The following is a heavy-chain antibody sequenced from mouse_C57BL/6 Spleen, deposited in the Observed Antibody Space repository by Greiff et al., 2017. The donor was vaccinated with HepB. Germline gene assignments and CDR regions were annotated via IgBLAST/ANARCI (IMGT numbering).Heavy chain of an antibody. V-gene: IGHV2-2*01. CDR2: IWSGGST. Sequence: QVKLMESGPGLVQPSQSLSITCTVSGFSLTSYGVHWVRQSPGKGLEWLGVIWSGGSTDYNAAFISRLSISKDNSKSQVFFKMNSLQADDTAIYYCARKRDGGYYGFDYWGQGTTLTVSS. CDR1: GFSLTSYG. J-gene: IGHJ2*01. CDR3: ARKRDGGYYGFDY. D-gene: IGHD2-3*01.